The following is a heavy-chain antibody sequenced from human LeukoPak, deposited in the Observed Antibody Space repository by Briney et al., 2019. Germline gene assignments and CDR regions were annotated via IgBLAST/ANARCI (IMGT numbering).Heavy chain of an antibody. D-gene: IGHD4-17*01. CDR1: GGSFSSHY. CDR3: ARDPTTVTKGLDI. CDR2: ISYIGST. J-gene: IGHJ3*02. Sequence: TSETLSLTCTVSGGSFSSHYWSWIRQPPGKGLEWIGYISYIGSTNYNPSLKSRVTISVDTSKNQFSLKLSSVTAADTAVYYCARDPTTVTKGLDIWGQGTMVTVSS. V-gene: IGHV4-59*11.